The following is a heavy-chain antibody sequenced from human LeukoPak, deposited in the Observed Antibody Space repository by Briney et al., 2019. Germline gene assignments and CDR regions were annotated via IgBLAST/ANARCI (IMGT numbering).Heavy chain of an antibody. Sequence: GGSLRLSCAASGFTFSSYGMHWVRQAPGRGLEWVAVVWYDGSNKYYADSVKGRFTISRDNDKNTLYLQMNSLRAEDTAVYYCARGRLGIAAAGTATPTYYFDYWGQGTLVTVSS. CDR2: VWYDGSNK. CDR3: ARGRLGIAAAGTATPTYYFDY. D-gene: IGHD6-13*01. CDR1: GFTFSSYG. V-gene: IGHV3-33*01. J-gene: IGHJ4*02.